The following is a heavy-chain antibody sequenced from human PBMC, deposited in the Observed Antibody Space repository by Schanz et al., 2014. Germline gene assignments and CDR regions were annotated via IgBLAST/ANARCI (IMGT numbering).Heavy chain of an antibody. J-gene: IGHJ4*02. V-gene: IGHV1-18*01. CDR3: ARDNGRIPAANSFDY. CDR2: ISGSNGNT. CDR1: GYTFISYG. D-gene: IGHD1-26*01. Sequence: QVQLVQSGAEVRKPGASVKVSCKASGYTFISYGISWVRQAPGQGLEWLGWISGSNGNTNYTQKFQGRVTMTIDPYTSTAYMELRSLRSDDTAVFYCARDNGRIPAANSFDYWGQGTLVIVSS.